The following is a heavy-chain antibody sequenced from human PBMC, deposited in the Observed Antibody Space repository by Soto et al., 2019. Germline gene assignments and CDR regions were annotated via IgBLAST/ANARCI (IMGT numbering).Heavy chain of an antibody. CDR1: GYTFTSYF. CDR2: ISPYNGNT. V-gene: IGHV1-18*01. Sequence: ASVKVSGKTSGYTFTSYFITWVRQAPGHGLEWMGWISPYNGNTNYAQMLQGRVTMTTDTSTSTGYLELRSLRSDDTAVYYCARQNYYSGMDVWGQGTTLTV. J-gene: IGHJ6*02. CDR3: ARQNYYSGMDV. D-gene: IGHD3-10*01.